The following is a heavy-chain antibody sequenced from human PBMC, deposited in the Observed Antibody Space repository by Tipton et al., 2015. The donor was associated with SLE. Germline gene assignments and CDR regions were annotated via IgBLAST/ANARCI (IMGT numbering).Heavy chain of an antibody. CDR3: ARDRVRWLQYHDAFDI. V-gene: IGHV4-34*01. D-gene: IGHD5-24*01. CDR2: INDSGIT. CDR1: GGSFSGYY. J-gene: IGHJ3*02. Sequence: TLSLTCEVYGGSFSGYYWNWIRQPPGKGLEWIGEINDSGITNYNPSLKSRVTISVHASKNEFSLRLISVTAADTAVYYCARDRVRWLQYHDAFDIWGQGTMVTVSS.